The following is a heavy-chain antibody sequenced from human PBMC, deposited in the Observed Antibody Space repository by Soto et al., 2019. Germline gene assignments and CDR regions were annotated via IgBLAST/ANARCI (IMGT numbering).Heavy chain of an antibody. Sequence: ASVKVSCKASGYTFTTYTMHWVRQAPGQRLEWMGWINAGYGNTKYSQKFQGRVTITRDTSASTAYMELSSLRSEDTALYYCAREGLSYCGGDCYSDYWGQGTLVTVSS. CDR1: GYTFTTYT. J-gene: IGHJ4*02. CDR3: AREGLSYCGGDCYSDY. V-gene: IGHV1-3*01. CDR2: INAGYGNT. D-gene: IGHD2-21*02.